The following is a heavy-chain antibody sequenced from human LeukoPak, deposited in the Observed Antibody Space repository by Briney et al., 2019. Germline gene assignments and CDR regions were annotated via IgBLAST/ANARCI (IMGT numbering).Heavy chain of an antibody. J-gene: IGHJ4*02. D-gene: IGHD3-22*01. V-gene: IGHV1-69*01. CDR1: GGTFTRYA. CDR3: ATVQKQDYDTRPYYDH. Sequence: ASVKVSCKASGGTFTRYAISWVRQAPGQGLEWMGGVIPMFGTAKYAQKFQGRVTITADESTSTAYMELSSLRSEDTAVYYCATVQKQDYDTRPYYDHWGQGTLVTVSS. CDR2: VIPMFGTA.